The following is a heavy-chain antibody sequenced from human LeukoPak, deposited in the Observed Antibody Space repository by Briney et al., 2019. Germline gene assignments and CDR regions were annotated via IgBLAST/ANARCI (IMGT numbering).Heavy chain of an antibody. Sequence: GASVKVSCKASGYTFTSYDINWVRQATGQGLEWMGWMNPNSGNTGYAQKFQGRVTMTRNTSISTAYVELSSLRSEDTAVYYCARGRNSMVRGVIITEDYWGQGTLVTVSS. J-gene: IGHJ4*02. V-gene: IGHV1-8*01. CDR3: ARGRNSMVRGVIITEDY. CDR2: MNPNSGNT. D-gene: IGHD3-10*01. CDR1: GYTFTSYD.